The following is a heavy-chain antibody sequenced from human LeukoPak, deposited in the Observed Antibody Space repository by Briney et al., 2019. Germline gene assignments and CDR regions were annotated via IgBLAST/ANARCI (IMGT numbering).Heavy chain of an antibody. J-gene: IGHJ4*02. D-gene: IGHD5-18*01. Sequence: PGGSLRLSCAASGFTFSSYGMHWVRQAPGKGLEWVAFIRYDGSNKYYADSVKGRFTISRDNSKNTLYLQMNSLRAEDTAVYYCAKDAVGGWIQLSIDYWGQGTLVTVFS. CDR2: IRYDGSNK. CDR3: AKDAVGGWIQLSIDY. CDR1: GFTFSSYG. V-gene: IGHV3-30*02.